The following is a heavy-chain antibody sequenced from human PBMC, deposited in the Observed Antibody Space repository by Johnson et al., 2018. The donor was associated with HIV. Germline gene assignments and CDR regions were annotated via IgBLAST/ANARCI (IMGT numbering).Heavy chain of an antibody. CDR3: ARPAGKMILVVDDSFHI. CDR1: GFTFSDYY. Sequence: QVQLVESGGGLVKPGGSLRLSCAASGFTFSDYYMNWIRQAPGKGLEWVSYISSSGSTIYYADSVKGRFTISRDNVKNLVYLQMNSLRTEDTAVYYCARPAGKMILVVDDSFHIWSQGTMVTVSS. J-gene: IGHJ3*02. D-gene: IGHD2-21*01. V-gene: IGHV3-11*04. CDR2: ISSSGSTI.